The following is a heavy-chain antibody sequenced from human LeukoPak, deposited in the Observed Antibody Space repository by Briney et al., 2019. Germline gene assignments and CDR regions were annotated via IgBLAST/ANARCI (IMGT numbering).Heavy chain of an antibody. Sequence: SPTLSLTCTLSGRSVSSGNSYWGGIRQPPGRRLEWVGSIYYSGTTYYNPSLKGRVTISVDTSKNQFSLKLRFVTATDTAVYYCSRHLSGIGLYYFDYWGQGTLVTVSS. CDR3: SRHLSGIGLYYFDY. D-gene: IGHD1-26*01. CDR1: GRSVSSGNSY. CDR2: IYYSGTT. J-gene: IGHJ4*02. V-gene: IGHV4-39*01.